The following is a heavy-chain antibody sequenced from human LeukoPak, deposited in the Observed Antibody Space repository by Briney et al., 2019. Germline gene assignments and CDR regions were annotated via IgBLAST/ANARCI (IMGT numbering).Heavy chain of an antibody. D-gene: IGHD6-13*01. CDR1: GFTFDDYA. Sequence: PGGSLRLSCAASGFTFDDYAMHWVRQAPGKGLEWVSGISWNSGSIGYADSVKGRFTISRDNAKNSLYLQMNSLRAEDMALYYCAKGSRSSSWYSGEDDYWGQGTLVTVPS. V-gene: IGHV3-9*03. CDR2: ISWNSGSI. CDR3: AKGSRSSSWYSGEDDY. J-gene: IGHJ4*02.